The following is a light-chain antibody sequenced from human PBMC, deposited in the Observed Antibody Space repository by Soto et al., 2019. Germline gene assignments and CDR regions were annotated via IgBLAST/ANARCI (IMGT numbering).Light chain of an antibody. CDR2: DVS. V-gene: IGLV2-14*01. J-gene: IGLJ1*01. Sequence: SVVTQPASVSGSPGQSITISCTGTSSDVGGYNYVSWYQQHPGKAPKLMIYDVSNRPSGVSNRFSGSKSGNTASLTISGLQAEDEADYYCSLYTSSSTPYVFGTGTKVTVL. CDR1: SSDVGGYNY. CDR3: SLYTSSSTPYV.